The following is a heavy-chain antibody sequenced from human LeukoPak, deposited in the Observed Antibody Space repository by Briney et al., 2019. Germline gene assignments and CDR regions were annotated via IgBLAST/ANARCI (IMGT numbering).Heavy chain of an antibody. CDR3: ARGVVFTVVRGVIRYFDY. CDR2: TFSRSKWYN. D-gene: IGHD3-10*01. Sequence: SQTLSLTCAISGDSVSSNSAAWNWIRQSPSRGLEWLGRTFSRSKWYNDYAVSVKSRITINPDTSKNQVSLQLNSVTPEDTAVYYCARGVVFTVVRGVIRYFDYWGQGTLVTVSS. J-gene: IGHJ4*02. V-gene: IGHV6-1*01. CDR1: GDSVSSNSAA.